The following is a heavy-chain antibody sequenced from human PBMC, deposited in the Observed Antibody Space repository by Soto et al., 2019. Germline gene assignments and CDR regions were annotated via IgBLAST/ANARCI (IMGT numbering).Heavy chain of an antibody. CDR3: ARAGGFNWFDP. V-gene: IGHV4-31*03. CDR2: IYYSGGT. J-gene: IGHJ5*02. CDR1: GGSISSGGYY. Sequence: QVQLQESGPGLVKPSQTLSLTCTVSGGSISSGGYYWSCIRQHPGKGLEWMGYIYYSGGTYDNPSLKSRVTLAGDTSKNQFSLKLSSVTAADTAVYYCARAGGFNWFDPWGRGTLVTVSS. D-gene: IGHD3-10*01.